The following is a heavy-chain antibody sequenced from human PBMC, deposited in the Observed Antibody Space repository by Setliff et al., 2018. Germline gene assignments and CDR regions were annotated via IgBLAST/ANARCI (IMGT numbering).Heavy chain of an antibody. CDR3: ARGPPGYYYYMNV. J-gene: IGHJ6*03. CDR2: IYSSGST. Sequence: SETLSLTCTVSGGSISSSYWSWIRQPPGKGLEWIGYIYSSGSTNYNPSLKSRVTISGDTSQNYFSLKLTSVTEADTAVYYCARGPPGYYYYMNVWGQGTTVTVSS. V-gene: IGHV4-59*01. CDR1: GGSISSSY.